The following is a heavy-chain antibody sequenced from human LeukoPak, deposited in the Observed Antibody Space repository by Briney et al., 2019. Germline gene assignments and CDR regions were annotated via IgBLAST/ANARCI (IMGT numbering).Heavy chain of an antibody. D-gene: IGHD3-10*01. CDR1: GYTFTGYY. CDR2: INPNSGGT. CDR3: ARDQPPFVTMVRGVPFDY. V-gene: IGHV1-2*02. J-gene: IGHJ4*02. Sequence: GASVKVSCKASGYTFTGYYMHWVRQAPGQGLEWMGWINPNSGGTNYAQKFQGRVTMTRDTSISTAYMELSRLRSDDTAVYYCARDQPPFVTMVRGVPFDYWSQGTLVTVSS.